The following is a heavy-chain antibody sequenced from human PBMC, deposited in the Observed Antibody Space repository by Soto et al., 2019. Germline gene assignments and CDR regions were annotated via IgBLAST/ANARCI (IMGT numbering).Heavy chain of an antibody. V-gene: IGHV3-13*01. J-gene: IGHJ6*03. D-gene: IGHD3-16*01. CDR3: ARAPKGGPHYYYYYMDV. CDR2: IGTAGDT. Sequence: GSLRLSCAASGFTFSSYDMHWVRQATGKGLEWVSAIGTAGDTYYPGSVKGRFTISRENAKNSLYLQMNSLRAGDTAVYYCARAPKGGPHYYYYYMDVWGKGTTVTVSS. CDR1: GFTFSSYD.